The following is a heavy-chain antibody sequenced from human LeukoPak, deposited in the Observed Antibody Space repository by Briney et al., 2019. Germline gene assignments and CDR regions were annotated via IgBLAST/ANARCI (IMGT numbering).Heavy chain of an antibody. D-gene: IGHD2-15*01. Sequence: GESLRLSCAASGFTFSAYWMSWVSQAPGKGLEWVDNIKEDGSEKYYVDSVKGRFTISRDNAKNSLYLQMNSLRVEDTAVYYCARASRGIAANLCFDYWGQGTLVTVSS. CDR2: IKEDGSEK. CDR1: GFTFSAYW. V-gene: IGHV3-7*01. J-gene: IGHJ4*02. CDR3: ARASRGIAANLCFDY.